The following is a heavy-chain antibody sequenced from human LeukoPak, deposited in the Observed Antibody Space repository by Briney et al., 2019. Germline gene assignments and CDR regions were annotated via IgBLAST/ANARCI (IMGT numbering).Heavy chain of an antibody. CDR3: ARGDSSGYYSSFDY. V-gene: IGHV3-53*01. D-gene: IGHD3-22*01. J-gene: IGHJ4*02. CDR1: GSTVSSNY. Sequence: GGSLRLSCAASGSTVSSNYMSWVRQAPGKGLEWVSVIYSGGSTYYADSVKGRFTISRDNSKNTLYPQMNSLRAEDTAVYYCARGDSSGYYSSFDYWGQGTLVTVSS. CDR2: IYSGGST.